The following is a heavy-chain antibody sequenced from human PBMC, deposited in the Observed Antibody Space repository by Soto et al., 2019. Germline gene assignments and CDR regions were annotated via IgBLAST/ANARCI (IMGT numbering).Heavy chain of an antibody. CDR2: IIPIFDTP. Sequence: GASVKVSCKASGGIFSSFTISRVRQAPGQGLEWLGGIIPIFDTPTYAQNFQGRVTITADKSTNTVYMELSSLRSEDTAVYYCATHGATTMARGAMKHYYYVMDVWGQGTTVTVSS. CDR1: GGIFSSFT. V-gene: IGHV1-69*06. D-gene: IGHD3-10*01. CDR3: ATHGATTMARGAMKHYYYVMDV. J-gene: IGHJ6*02.